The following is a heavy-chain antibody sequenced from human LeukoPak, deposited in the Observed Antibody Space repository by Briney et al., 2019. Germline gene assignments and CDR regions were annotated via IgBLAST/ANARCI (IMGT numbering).Heavy chain of an antibody. CDR1: GFTFGKYA. D-gene: IGHD5-18*01. Sequence: GGSVSLSCEASGFTFGKYAMSWVRQAPGKGLEWVAGISESGRRKYYPESVKGRFTISRDIPKDTLYLQMNSLRAEDTAVYYCAHRDTAMGWGQGTMVAVSS. CDR3: AHRDTAMG. CDR2: ISESGRRK. V-gene: IGHV3-23*01. J-gene: IGHJ1*01.